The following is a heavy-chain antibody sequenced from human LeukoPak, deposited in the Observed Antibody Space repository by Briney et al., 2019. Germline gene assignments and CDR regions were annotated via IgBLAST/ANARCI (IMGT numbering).Heavy chain of an antibody. D-gene: IGHD6-25*01. CDR1: GFTSSNYA. CDR3: ARRSAAKDAFDI. CDR2: ISVSDTST. V-gene: IGHV3-23*01. Sequence: GGSLRLSCAASGFTSSNYAMSWVRQAPGKGLEWVSGISVSDTSTYYADSVKGRFTISRDNAKNTLYLQMNSLRAEDTAVYYCARRSAAKDAFDIWGQGTKVTVSS. J-gene: IGHJ3*02.